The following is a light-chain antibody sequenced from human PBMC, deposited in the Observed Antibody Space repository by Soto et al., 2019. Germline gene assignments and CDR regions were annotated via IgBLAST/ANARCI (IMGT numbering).Light chain of an antibody. V-gene: IGLV1-47*02. CDR1: TSDVGGYNY. CDR3: AAWDDSLNGYWV. Sequence: QAVVTQPASVSGSLGQSITISCTGTTSDVGGYNYVSWYQQLPGTAPKLLIYGNNHRPSGVPDRFSASKSGTSASLAISGLRSEDEADYYCAAWDDSLNGYWVFGGGTKLTVL. CDR2: GNN. J-gene: IGLJ3*02.